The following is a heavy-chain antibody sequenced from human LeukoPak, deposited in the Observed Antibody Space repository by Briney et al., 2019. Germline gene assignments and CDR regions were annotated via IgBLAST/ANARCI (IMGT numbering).Heavy chain of an antibody. Sequence: ASVKVSCKASGYTFASYGISWVRQAPGQGLEWMGWINTNTGNPTYAQGFTGRFVFSLDTSVSTAYLQISSLKAEDTAVYYCATSIAAAGSDAFDIWGQGTMVTVSS. V-gene: IGHV7-4-1*02. CDR2: INTNTGNP. CDR3: ATSIAAAGSDAFDI. J-gene: IGHJ3*02. D-gene: IGHD6-13*01. CDR1: GYTFASYG.